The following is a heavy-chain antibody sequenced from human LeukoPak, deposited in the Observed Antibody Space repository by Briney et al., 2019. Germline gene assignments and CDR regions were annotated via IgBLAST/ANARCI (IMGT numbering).Heavy chain of an antibody. CDR3: AKDITFGDTSVAFDI. CDR2: ISWNSGSI. Sequence: GGSLRLSCAASGFTFDDYAMHWVRQAPGKGLEWVSGISWNSGSIGYADSVKGRFTISRDNAKNSLYLQMNSLRAEDTALYYCAKDITFGDTSVAFDIWGQGTMVTVSS. V-gene: IGHV3-9*01. D-gene: IGHD3-16*01. CDR1: GFTFDDYA. J-gene: IGHJ3*02.